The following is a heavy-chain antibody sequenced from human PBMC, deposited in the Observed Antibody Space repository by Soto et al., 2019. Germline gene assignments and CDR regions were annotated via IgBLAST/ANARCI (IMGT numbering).Heavy chain of an antibody. CDR3: ARGLTTLNYYDSSGKVFDP. J-gene: IGHJ5*02. D-gene: IGHD3-22*01. CDR1: GYTFTSYG. Sequence: ASVKVSCKASGYTFTSYGISWVRQAPGQGLEWMGWISAYNGNTNYAQKLQGRVTMTTDTSTSTAYMELRSLRSDDTAVYYCARGLTTLNYYDSSGKVFDPWGQGTLITVSS. V-gene: IGHV1-18*01. CDR2: ISAYNGNT.